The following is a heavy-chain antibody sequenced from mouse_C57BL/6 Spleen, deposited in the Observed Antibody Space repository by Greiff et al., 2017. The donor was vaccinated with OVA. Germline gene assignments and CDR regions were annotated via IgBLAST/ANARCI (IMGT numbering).Heavy chain of an antibody. CDR1: GYTFTSYW. V-gene: IGHV1-64*01. Sequence: QVQLKQPGAELVKPGASVKLSCKASGYTFTSYWMHWVKQRPGQGLEWIGMIHPNSGSTNYNEKFKSKATLTVDKSSSTAYMQLSSLTSEDSAVYYCARGRMDYGSRIYWYFDVWGTGTTVTVSS. CDR3: ARGRMDYGSRIYWYFDV. J-gene: IGHJ1*03. D-gene: IGHD1-1*01. CDR2: IHPNSGST.